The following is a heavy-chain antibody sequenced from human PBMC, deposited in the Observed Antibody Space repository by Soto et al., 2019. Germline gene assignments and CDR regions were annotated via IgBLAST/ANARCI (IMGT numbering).Heavy chain of an antibody. CDR2: ISYDGSNK. CDR1: GFTFSSYG. CDR3: VKDGSSGWPYYYGMDV. J-gene: IGHJ6*02. Sequence: VGSLRLSCAASGFTFSSYGMHWVRQAPGKGLEWVAVISYDGSNKYYAGSVKGRFTISRDNSKNTLYLQMSSLRAEGTAVYYCVKDGSSGWPYYYGMDVWGQGTTVTVSS. V-gene: IGHV3-30*18. D-gene: IGHD6-19*01.